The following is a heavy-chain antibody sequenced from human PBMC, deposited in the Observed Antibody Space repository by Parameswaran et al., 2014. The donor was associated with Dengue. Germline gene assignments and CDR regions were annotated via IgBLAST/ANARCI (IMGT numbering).Heavy chain of an antibody. CDR3: ARRYYYGSGLFDY. D-gene: IGHD3-10*01. CDR2: INHSGST. J-gene: IGHJ4*02. V-gene: IGHV4-34*01. Sequence: PGKGLEWIGEINHSGSTNYNPSLKSRVTISVDTSKNQFSLKLSSVTAADTAVYYCARRYYYGSGLFDYWGQGTLVTVSS.